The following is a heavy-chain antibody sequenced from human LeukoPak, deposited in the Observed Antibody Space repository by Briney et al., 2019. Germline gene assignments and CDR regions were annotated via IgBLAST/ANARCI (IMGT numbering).Heavy chain of an antibody. J-gene: IGHJ3*02. V-gene: IGHV3-9*01. CDR3: ARDRGGSYYDAFDI. Sequence: GGSLRLSCAASGFTFDDYAMHWVRQAPGKGLEWVAGISWNSGNIDYADSVKGRFTISRDNAKNSLYLQMNSLRAEDTALYYCARDRGGSYYDAFDIWGQGTMVSVS. CDR1: GFTFDDYA. CDR2: ISWNSGNI. D-gene: IGHD1-26*01.